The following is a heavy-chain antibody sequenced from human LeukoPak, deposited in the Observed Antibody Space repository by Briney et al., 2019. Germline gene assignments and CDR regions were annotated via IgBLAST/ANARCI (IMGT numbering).Heavy chain of an antibody. V-gene: IGHV4-39*01. CDR2: IYYSGST. Sequence: SETLSLTCTVSGGSISGSSYYWGWIRQPPGKGLEWIGSIYYSGSTYYNPSLKSRVTISVDTSKNQFPLKLNSVTATDTAVYSCAIVNSSYFDYWGQGTLVTVSS. D-gene: IGHD5-24*01. J-gene: IGHJ4*02. CDR3: AIVNSSYFDY. CDR1: GGSISGSSYY.